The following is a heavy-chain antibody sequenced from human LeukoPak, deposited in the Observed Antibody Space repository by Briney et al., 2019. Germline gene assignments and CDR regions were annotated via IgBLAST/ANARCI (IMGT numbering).Heavy chain of an antibody. Sequence: GGSLRLSCAASAFTLSSYWMSWVRHPPGEGREWVANIKQDGSEKYYVDSVKGRFTISRDNAKNSLYLQMNSLRAEDTAVYYCARESDSSSWLDYWGQGTLVTVSS. J-gene: IGHJ4*02. CDR2: IKQDGSEK. D-gene: IGHD6-13*01. V-gene: IGHV3-7*01. CDR1: AFTLSSYW. CDR3: ARESDSSSWLDY.